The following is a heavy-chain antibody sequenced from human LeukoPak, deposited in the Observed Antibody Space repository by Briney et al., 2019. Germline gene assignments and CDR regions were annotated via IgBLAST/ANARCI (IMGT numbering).Heavy chain of an antibody. CDR1: GFTFSSYS. CDR2: ISSSSSYI. Sequence: GGSLRLSCAASGFTFSSYSMNWVRQAPGKGLEWVSSISSSSSYIYYADSVKGRFTISRDNAKNSLYLQMNSLRAEDTAVYYCARDLPRAVAMTPRGAFDTWGQGTMVTVSS. V-gene: IGHV3-21*01. CDR3: ARDLPRAVAMTPRGAFDT. D-gene: IGHD6-19*01. J-gene: IGHJ3*02.